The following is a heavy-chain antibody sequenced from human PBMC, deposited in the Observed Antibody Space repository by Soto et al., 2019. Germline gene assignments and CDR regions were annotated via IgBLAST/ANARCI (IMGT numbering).Heavy chain of an antibody. CDR1: VYTFTSYG. CDR3: AREAYYYGSGSPAYYYYYMDV. Sequence: ASVKVSCKASVYTFTSYGISWVRQAPGQGLEWMGWISAYNGNTNYAQKLQGRVTMTTDTSTSTAYMELRSLRSDDTAVYYCAREAYYYGSGSPAYYYYYMDVWGKGTTVTAP. V-gene: IGHV1-18*01. CDR2: ISAYNGNT. D-gene: IGHD3-10*01. J-gene: IGHJ6*03.